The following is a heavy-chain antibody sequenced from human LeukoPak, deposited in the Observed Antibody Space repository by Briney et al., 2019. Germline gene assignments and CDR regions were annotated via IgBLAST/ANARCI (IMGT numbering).Heavy chain of an antibody. CDR3: ARGMRDYVWGSYRYSTPFDY. Sequence: SETLSLTCTVSGASISSGSYYWGWIRQPPRKGLEWIGSIFYNGGAYYNPSLKSRVTISVDTSKNQFSLRLSSVTASDTTVYYCARGMRDYVWGSYRYSTPFDYWGQGTLVTVSS. V-gene: IGHV4-39*01. J-gene: IGHJ4*02. D-gene: IGHD3-16*02. CDR1: GASISSGSYY. CDR2: IFYNGGA.